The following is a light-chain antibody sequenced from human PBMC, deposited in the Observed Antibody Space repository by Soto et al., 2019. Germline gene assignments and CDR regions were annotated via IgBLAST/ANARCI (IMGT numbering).Light chain of an antibody. Sequence: TPGTLSLSPGERAILSCRASEPVSSSYLAWYQQKPGQAPRLLIYGTSRTATGIPDRFSGSGSGTAFTLTISSLVHEEVGVYYCQQDCGLPPKTFCHGSIVDIK. V-gene: IGKV3-20*01. CDR2: GTS. CDR3: QQDCGLPPKT. J-gene: IGKJ1*01. CDR1: EPVSSSY.